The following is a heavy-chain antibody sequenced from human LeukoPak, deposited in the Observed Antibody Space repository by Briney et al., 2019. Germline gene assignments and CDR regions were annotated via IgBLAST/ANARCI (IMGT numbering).Heavy chain of an antibody. CDR2: MNPNSGNT. Sequence: GESLKISCKGSGYSFTSYWIGWVRQATGQGLEGMGWMNPNSGNTGYAQKFKGRVTMTRNTSISTAYMELSSLRSEDTAVYYCARGRGDYYDSSGHGIIDYWGQGTLVTVSS. V-gene: IGHV1-8*02. J-gene: IGHJ4*02. D-gene: IGHD3-22*01. CDR3: ARGRGDYYDSSGHGIIDY. CDR1: GYSFTSYW.